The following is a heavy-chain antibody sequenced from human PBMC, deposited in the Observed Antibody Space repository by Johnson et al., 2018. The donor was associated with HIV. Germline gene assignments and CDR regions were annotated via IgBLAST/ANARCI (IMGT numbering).Heavy chain of an antibody. CDR2: IRSKSAGGTI. J-gene: IGHJ3*02. V-gene: IGHV3-15*01. CDR1: GMIFSNLW. CDR3: ARDPYYDFLTGPRDAFDI. Sequence: VYLVESGGGLVKPGGSLRISCEASGMIFSNLWFNWVRQAPGKGLEWVGRIRSKSAGGTIEYAAPVKGRFTISRDDSRDTLYLQMNSLRAEDTAVYYCARDPYYDFLTGPRDAFDIWGQGTMVTVSS. D-gene: IGHD3-9*01.